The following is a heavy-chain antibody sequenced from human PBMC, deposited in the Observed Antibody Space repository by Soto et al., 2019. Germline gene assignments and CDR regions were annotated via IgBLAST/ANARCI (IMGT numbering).Heavy chain of an antibody. CDR2: IYWDDDK. CDR1: GFSLSTSGVV. D-gene: IGHD6-25*01. V-gene: IGHV2-5*02. CDR3: VHSIRSRAAD. J-gene: IGHJ4*02. Sequence: QITLKESGPPLVKPTQTLTLTCTFSGFSLSTSGVVVGWIRQPPGKALEWLALIYWDDDKRYSPSLKSRLTITKDTSKNQVFLTMTNMDPVDTAPYYCVHSIRSRAADWGQGTLVTVSS.